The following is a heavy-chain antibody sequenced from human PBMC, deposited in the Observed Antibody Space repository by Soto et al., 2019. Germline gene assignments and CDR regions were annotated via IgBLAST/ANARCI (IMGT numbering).Heavy chain of an antibody. D-gene: IGHD3-22*01. V-gene: IGHV3-48*01. CDR1: GFTFSSYA. CDR2: ISSSGSTI. Sequence: GGSLRLSCAASGFTFSSYAMSWVRQAPGKGLEWVSYISSSGSTIYYADSVKGRFTISRDNSKNTLYLQMNSLRAEDTAVYYCARYYYDSSGYYPLWGQGTLVTVSS. J-gene: IGHJ4*02. CDR3: ARYYYDSSGYYPL.